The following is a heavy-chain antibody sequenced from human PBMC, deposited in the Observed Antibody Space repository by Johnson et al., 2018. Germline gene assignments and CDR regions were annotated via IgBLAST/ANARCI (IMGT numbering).Heavy chain of an antibody. CDR1: GFTFSSYG. V-gene: IGHV3-30*03. Sequence: QVQLVQCGGGVVQPGRSLRLSCAASGFTFSSYGVYWVRQAPGKGLEWVAVISYDGSNKYYAASAKGRFTISRDNSKNTLYLHMNSLGAEDTAVYYCARGEGLIAAAGHFQHWGQGTLVTVSS. D-gene: IGHD6-13*01. J-gene: IGHJ1*01. CDR2: ISYDGSNK. CDR3: ARGEGLIAAAGHFQH.